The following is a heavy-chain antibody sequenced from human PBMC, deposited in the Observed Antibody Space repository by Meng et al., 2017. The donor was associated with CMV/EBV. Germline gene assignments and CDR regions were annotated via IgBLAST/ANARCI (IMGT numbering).Heavy chain of an antibody. CDR3: AKFDITGTRIFRRGGVNFDY. D-gene: IGHD1-7*01. CDR1: GFTFSSYA. J-gene: IGHJ4*02. Sequence: GESLKISCAASGFTFSSYAMSWVRQAPGKGLEWVSAISGSGGSTYYADPVKGRFTISRDNSKNTLYLQMNSLRAEDTAVYYCAKFDITGTRIFRRGGVNFDYWGQGTLVTVSS. V-gene: IGHV3-23*01. CDR2: ISGSGGST.